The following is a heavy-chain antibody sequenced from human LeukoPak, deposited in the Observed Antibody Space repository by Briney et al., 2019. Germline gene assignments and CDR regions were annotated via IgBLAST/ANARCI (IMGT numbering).Heavy chain of an antibody. CDR3: AEGDIVVVVAATLFDY. J-gene: IGHJ4*02. Sequence: GGSLRLSCAASGFTFSSYAMSWVRQAPGKGLEWVSAISGSGGSTYYADSVKGRFTISRDNSKNTLYLQMNSLRAEDTAVYYCAEGDIVVVVAATLFDYWGQGTLVTVSS. V-gene: IGHV3-23*01. CDR1: GFTFSSYA. D-gene: IGHD2-15*01. CDR2: ISGSGGST.